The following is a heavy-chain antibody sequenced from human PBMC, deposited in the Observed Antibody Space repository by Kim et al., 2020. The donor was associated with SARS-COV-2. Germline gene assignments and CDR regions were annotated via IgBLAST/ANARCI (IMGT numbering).Heavy chain of an antibody. CDR2: IKSKTDGGTT. Sequence: GGSLRLSCAASGFTFINAWMSWVRQAPGKGLEWVGRIKSKTDGGTTDYATPVKGRFTVSRDDSKNTVYLQMNSLKIEDTGVYYCTTGAGRDGYWGQGTLVTVSS. D-gene: IGHD6-19*01. CDR3: TTGAGRDGY. CDR1: GFTFINAW. J-gene: IGHJ4*02. V-gene: IGHV3-15*01.